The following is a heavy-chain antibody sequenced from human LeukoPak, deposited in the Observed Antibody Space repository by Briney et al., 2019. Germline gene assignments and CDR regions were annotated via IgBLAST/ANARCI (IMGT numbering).Heavy chain of an antibody. CDR1: GGSISSYY. J-gene: IGHJ4*02. D-gene: IGHD2-21*02. CDR2: IYYSGST. CDR3: AREGDGIDY. Sequence: PSETLSLTCTVSGGSISSYYWSWIRQPPGKGLEWIGYIYYSGSTNYNPSLKSRVTISVDTSKNQFSLKLRSVTAADTAVYYCAREGDGIDYWGQGTLVIVSS. V-gene: IGHV4-59*12.